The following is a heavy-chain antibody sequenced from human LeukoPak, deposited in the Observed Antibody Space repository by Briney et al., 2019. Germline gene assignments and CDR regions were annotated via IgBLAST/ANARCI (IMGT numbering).Heavy chain of an antibody. D-gene: IGHD2-21*02. J-gene: IGHJ4*02. CDR3: ARGGVTAIIFDY. CDR2: IIPIFGTA. V-gene: IGHV1-69*13. CDR1: GGTFSSYA. Sequence: ASVKVSCKASGGTFSSYAISWVRQAPGQGLEWMGGIIPIFGTANYAQKFQGRVTITADESTSTAYMELSSLRSEDTAMYYCARGGVTAIIFDYWGQGTLVTVSS.